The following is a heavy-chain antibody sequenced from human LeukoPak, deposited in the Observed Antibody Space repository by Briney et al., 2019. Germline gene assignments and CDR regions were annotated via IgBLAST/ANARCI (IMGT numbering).Heavy chain of an antibody. Sequence: PGGSLRLSCSASGFTFSSYAMHWVRQAPGKGLEYVSAISSNGSSTYYADSVKGRFTISRDNSKNTLYLQMSSLRAEDTAVYYCVKLSGWYTQLPLDYWGQGTLVTVSS. CDR3: VKLSGWYTQLPLDY. D-gene: IGHD6-19*01. CDR1: GFTFSSYA. J-gene: IGHJ4*02. V-gene: IGHV3-64D*06. CDR2: ISSNGSST.